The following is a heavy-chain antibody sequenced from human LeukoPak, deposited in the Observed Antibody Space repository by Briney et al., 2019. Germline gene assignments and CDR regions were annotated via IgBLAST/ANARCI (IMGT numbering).Heavy chain of an antibody. V-gene: IGHV4-38-2*01. CDR2: LYHSGSA. CDR3: ARQNIVVVVAATPGAFDI. CDR1: DYSIRSGYY. D-gene: IGHD2-15*01. J-gene: IGHJ3*02. Sequence: SETLSLTCAVSDYSIRSGYYWGWIRQPPGKGLEWIGSLYHSGSAYYSPSLKSRVTTSLDTSNNELSLRLSSVTAADTAIYYCARQNIVVVVAATPGAFDIWGQGTLVTVSS.